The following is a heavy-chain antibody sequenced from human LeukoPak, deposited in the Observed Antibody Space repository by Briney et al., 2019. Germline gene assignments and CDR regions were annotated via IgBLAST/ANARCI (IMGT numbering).Heavy chain of an antibody. CDR3: AKNEWEHYSSSWFFDY. D-gene: IGHD6-13*01. CDR2: IRYDGSNK. Sequence: GSLRLSCAASGFTFSSYGMHWVRQAPGKGLEWVAFIRYDGSNKYYADSVKGRFTISRDNSKNTLYLQMNSLRAEDTAVYYCAKNEWEHYSSSWFFDYWGQGTLVTVSS. J-gene: IGHJ4*02. CDR1: GFTFSSYG. V-gene: IGHV3-30*02.